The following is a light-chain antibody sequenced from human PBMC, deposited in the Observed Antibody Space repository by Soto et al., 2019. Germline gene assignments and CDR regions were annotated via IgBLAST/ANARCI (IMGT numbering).Light chain of an antibody. V-gene: IGKV3-20*01. J-gene: IGKJ3*01. CDR3: LQYGSSPLFT. CDR1: QSVSSSY. Sequence: EIVLTQSPGTLSLSPGERATLSCRASQSVSSSYLAWYQQKPGQAPRLLIYDASSRATGIPDRFSGSGSGTDFTLTISRLEPEDFAVYYCLQYGSSPLFTFGPGTKVDIK. CDR2: DAS.